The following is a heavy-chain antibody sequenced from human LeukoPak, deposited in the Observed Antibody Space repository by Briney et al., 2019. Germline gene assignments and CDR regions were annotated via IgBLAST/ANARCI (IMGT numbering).Heavy chain of an antibody. V-gene: IGHV4-61*01. CDR3: VRGPYDYVWGSYRSKYYFDY. CDR1: GGSVSSGSYY. J-gene: IGHJ4*02. CDR2: IYYSGRA. Sequence: SETLSLTCTVSGGSVSSGSYYWNWIRQPPGKGLEWIGNIYYSGRANYNPSLKSRVTMSVDTSRNQFSLKLRSVTAADAAVYYCVRGPYDYVWGSYRSKYYFDYWGQGTLVTVSS. D-gene: IGHD3-16*02.